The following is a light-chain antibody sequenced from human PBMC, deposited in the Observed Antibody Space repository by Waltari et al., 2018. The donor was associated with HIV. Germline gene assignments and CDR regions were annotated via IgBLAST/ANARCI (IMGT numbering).Light chain of an antibody. CDR1: ALPKQY. V-gene: IGLV3-25*03. Sequence: SYELTQPPSVSVSPGQTARNTCSGDALPKQYAYWYQRKPGQAPVVVIYKDSKRPSGIPERCSGSSAGTTVTLTISGVQAEDETDYYCQSADSSGTYVVFGGGTKLTVL. J-gene: IGLJ2*01. CDR3: QSADSSGTYVV. CDR2: KDS.